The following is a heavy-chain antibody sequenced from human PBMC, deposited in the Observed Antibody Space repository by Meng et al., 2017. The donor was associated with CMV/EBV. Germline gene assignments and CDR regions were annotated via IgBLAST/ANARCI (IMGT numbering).Heavy chain of an antibody. CDR3: ASLRIAAAGIYFDY. D-gene: IGHD6-13*01. Sequence: ASVYTFTSYGISSVRHAPGQGLAWMGWISAYNGNTNSAQKLQGRVTMTTDTSTSTAYMELRSLRSDDTAVYYCASLRIAAAGIYFDYWGQGTLVTVSS. CDR2: ISAYNGNT. CDR1: VYTFTSYG. V-gene: IGHV1-18*01. J-gene: IGHJ4*02.